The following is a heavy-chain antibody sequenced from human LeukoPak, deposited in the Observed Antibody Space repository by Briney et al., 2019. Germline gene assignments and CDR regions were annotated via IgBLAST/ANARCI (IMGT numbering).Heavy chain of an antibody. V-gene: IGHV1-8*03. Sequence: ASMKVSCKASGYTFTSYDINWVRQATGQGLEWMGWMNPNSGNTGYAQKFQGRVTITRNTSISTAYMELSSLRSEDTAVYYCAGGPLQYYDFWSGYYSNNWFDPWGQGTLVTVSS. D-gene: IGHD3-3*01. CDR2: MNPNSGNT. CDR1: GYTFTSYD. J-gene: IGHJ5*02. CDR3: AGGPLQYYDFWSGYYSNNWFDP.